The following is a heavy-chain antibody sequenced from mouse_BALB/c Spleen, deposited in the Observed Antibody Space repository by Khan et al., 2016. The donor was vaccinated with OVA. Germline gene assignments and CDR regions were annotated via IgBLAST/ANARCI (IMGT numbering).Heavy chain of an antibody. CDR3: ARHYYGSSYAMDY. CDR2: IWSDGST. CDR1: GFSLTSYG. V-gene: IGHV2-6-1*01. D-gene: IGHD1-1*01. Sequence: QVQLQQSGPGLVAPSQSLSITCTISGFSLTSYGVHWVRQPPGKGLEWLVVIWSDGSTTYNSALKSRLSISKDNAKSQAFLKMNSLQTDATAMYYCARHYYGSSYAMDYWGQGTSVTVSS. J-gene: IGHJ4*01.